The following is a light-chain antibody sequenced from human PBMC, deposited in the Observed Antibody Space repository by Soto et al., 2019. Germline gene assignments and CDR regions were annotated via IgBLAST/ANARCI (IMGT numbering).Light chain of an antibody. V-gene: IGKV3-20*01. CDR3: QQYGSSIT. Sequence: EIVMTPSPGTLSLSPVERATLSCRASQSVSSSYLAWYQQKPGQAPRLLIYGASSRATGIPDRFSGSGSGTDFTLTINRLEPEDFAVYDCQQYGSSITFGQGTRLEIK. CDR1: QSVSSSY. CDR2: GAS. J-gene: IGKJ5*01.